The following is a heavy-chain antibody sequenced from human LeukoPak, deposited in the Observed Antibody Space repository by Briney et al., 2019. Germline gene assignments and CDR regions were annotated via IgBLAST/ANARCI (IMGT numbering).Heavy chain of an antibody. CDR2: IIPIFGTA. Sequence: SVKVSCEASGGTFSSYAIRWLRQAPGQGLEWMGGIIPIFGTANYAQKFQGRVTITADESTSTAYMELSSLRSEDTAVYYSARDQGSTVTYGMDVWGKGTTVTVSS. V-gene: IGHV1-69*13. CDR3: ARDQGSTVTYGMDV. D-gene: IGHD4-17*01. CDR1: GGTFSSYA. J-gene: IGHJ6*04.